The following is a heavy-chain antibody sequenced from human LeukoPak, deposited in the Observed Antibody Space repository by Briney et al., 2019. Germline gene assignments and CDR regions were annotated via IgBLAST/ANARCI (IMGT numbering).Heavy chain of an antibody. Sequence: SETLSLTCTVSGGSISSYYWSWIRQPPGKGLEWIGYIYYSGSTNYNPSLKSRVTISVDTSKNQFSLKLSSVTAADTAVYYCARGSFYGDYDGNWFDPWGQGTLVTVSS. D-gene: IGHD4-17*01. CDR1: GGSISSYY. V-gene: IGHV4-59*12. CDR3: ARGSFYGDYDGNWFDP. CDR2: IYYSGST. J-gene: IGHJ5*02.